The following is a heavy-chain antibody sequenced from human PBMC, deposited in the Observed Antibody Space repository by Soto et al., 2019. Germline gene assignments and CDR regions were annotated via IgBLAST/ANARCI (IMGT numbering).Heavy chain of an antibody. CDR3: ARDRSYDILTGYYRSFDY. V-gene: IGHV4-31*03. J-gene: IGHJ4*02. CDR2: IYYSGST. D-gene: IGHD3-9*01. Sequence: SETLSLTCTVSGGSISSGGYYWSWIRQHPGKGLEWIGYIYYSGSTYYNPSLKSRVTISVDTSKNQFSLKLSSVTAADTAVYYCARDRSYDILTGYYRSFDYWGQGTLVTVSS. CDR1: GGSISSGGYY.